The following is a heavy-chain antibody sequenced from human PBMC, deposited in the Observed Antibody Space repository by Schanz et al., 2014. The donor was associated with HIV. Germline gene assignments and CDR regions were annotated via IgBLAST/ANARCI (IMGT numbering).Heavy chain of an antibody. Sequence: QVQLVESGGGVVQPGRSLRLSCVASGFTFDNYGMNWVRQTPGKGLEWLAVISYDGRNKKFANSVKGRFTISRDNSKNTVYLQMRSLRPEDTAVYYCAKDRNHYDSRYRGKGNYYYYYGMDVWGQGTTVTVSS. V-gene: IGHV3-30*18. D-gene: IGHD3-22*01. CDR2: ISYDGRNK. J-gene: IGHJ6*02. CDR3: AKDRNHYDSRYRGKGNYYYYYGMDV. CDR1: GFTFDNYG.